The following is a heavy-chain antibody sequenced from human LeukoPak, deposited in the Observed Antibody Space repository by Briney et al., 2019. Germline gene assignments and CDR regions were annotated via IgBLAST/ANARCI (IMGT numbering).Heavy chain of an antibody. J-gene: IGHJ4*02. Sequence: GGSLRLSCAASGFTFSDHHMDWVRQAPGKGLEWIGRSKNKDYAHSTVYAASVKGRYTFSRDDPKNPLYLQMNSLTTEDTAVYYCTRIFYYGTRGFYPDFWGQGTLVTVSS. CDR3: TRIFYYGTRGFYPDF. D-gene: IGHD3-10*01. CDR1: GFTFSDHH. V-gene: IGHV3-72*01. CDR2: SKNKDYAHST.